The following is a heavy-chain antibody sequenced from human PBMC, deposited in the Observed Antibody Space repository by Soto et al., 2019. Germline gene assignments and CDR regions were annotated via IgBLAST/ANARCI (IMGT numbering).Heavy chain of an antibody. D-gene: IGHD6-13*01. CDR1: AGYISSGNYY. J-gene: IGHJ4*02. Sequence: QVQLQESGPGLVKPSQTLSLTCNVSAGYISSGNYYWSWIRQSPGKGLEWIGHIYYSGTTYYNPSLKSRVTISVDASKNQFSLKLSSVTAADTAIYYCASRQQQVARVEYWGQGTLVTVSS. V-gene: IGHV4-30-4*01. CDR2: IYYSGTT. CDR3: ASRQQQVARVEY.